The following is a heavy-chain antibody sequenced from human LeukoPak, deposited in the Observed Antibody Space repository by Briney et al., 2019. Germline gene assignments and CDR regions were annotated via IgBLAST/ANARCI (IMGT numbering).Heavy chain of an antibody. D-gene: IGHD1-7*01. CDR1: GGSISSYY. CDR2: IYTSGST. Sequence: SETLSLTCTVSGGSISSYYWSWVRQPAGKGLEWIGRIYTSGSTNYNPSLKSRVTMSVDTSKNQFSLKLSSVTAADTAVYYCARSNWNYVYNWFDPWGQGTLVTVSS. CDR3: ARSNWNYVYNWFDP. V-gene: IGHV4-4*07. J-gene: IGHJ5*02.